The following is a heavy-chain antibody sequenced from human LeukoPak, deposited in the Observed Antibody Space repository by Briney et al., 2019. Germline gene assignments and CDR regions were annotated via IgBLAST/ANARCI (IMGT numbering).Heavy chain of an antibody. Sequence: SETLSLTCTVSGGSISSGSYYWSWIRQPAGKGLEWIGRMYTGGSTNYNPSLESRVTISVDTSKNQFSLKLSSVTAADTAVYYCARAFRADGFDLWGQGTMVTVSS. CDR2: MYTGGST. CDR1: GGSISSGSYY. V-gene: IGHV4-61*02. CDR3: ARAFRADGFDL. J-gene: IGHJ3*01.